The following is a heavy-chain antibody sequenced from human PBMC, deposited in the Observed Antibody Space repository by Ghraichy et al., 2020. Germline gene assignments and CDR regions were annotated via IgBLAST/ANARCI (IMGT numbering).Heavy chain of an antibody. V-gene: IGHV3-30-3*01. J-gene: IGHJ4*02. CDR3: ARDRGRLGELPQGY. D-gene: IGHD3-16*01. CDR2: ISYDGSNK. Sequence: GESLNISCAASGFTFSSYAMHWVRQAPGKGLEWVAVISYDGSNKYYADSVKGRFTISRDNSKNTLYLQMNSLRAEDTAVYYCARDRGRLGELPQGYWGQGTLVTVSS. CDR1: GFTFSSYA.